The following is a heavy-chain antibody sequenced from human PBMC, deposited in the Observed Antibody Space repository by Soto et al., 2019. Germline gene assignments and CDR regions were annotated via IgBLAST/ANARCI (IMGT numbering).Heavy chain of an antibody. V-gene: IGHV1-69*06. CDR3: ATLGGTAMVKIDF. J-gene: IGHJ4*02. Sequence: QVQLVQSGAEVKKPGSSVKVSCKASGGTFSSYAISWVRQAPGQGLEWMGGIIPIFGTANYAQKFQGRVTIPADKPPSTAYMELSSLRSEDTAVYYCATLGGTAMVKIDFWGQGTLVTVSS. D-gene: IGHD5-18*01. CDR1: GGTFSSYA. CDR2: IIPIFGTA.